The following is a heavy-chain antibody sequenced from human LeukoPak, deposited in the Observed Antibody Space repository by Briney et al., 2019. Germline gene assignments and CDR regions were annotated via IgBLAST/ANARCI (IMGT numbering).Heavy chain of an antibody. J-gene: IGHJ4*02. CDR1: GFTLSNYW. D-gene: IGHD1-26*01. V-gene: IGHV3-74*01. CDR3: SRDFVGADDY. CDR2: INPDGSRI. Sequence: PGGSLRLSCAASGFTLSNYWMHWVRQAPGKGPVWVSRINPDGSRIDYAESVRGRFTISRDSAKNILYLQMNSLRAEDTAVYYCSRDFVGADDYWGQGTLVTVSS.